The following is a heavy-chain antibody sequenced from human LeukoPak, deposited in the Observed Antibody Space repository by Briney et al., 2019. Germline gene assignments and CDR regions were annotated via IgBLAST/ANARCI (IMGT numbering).Heavy chain of an antibody. CDR3: ARDMTGYCDY. D-gene: IGHD2-15*01. CDR2: IKQDGSEK. V-gene: IGHV3-7*01. CDR1: GFTFSSYA. J-gene: IGHJ4*02. Sequence: PGGSLRLSCAASGFTFSSYAMSWVRQAPGKGLEWVANIKQDGSEKSYVDSVKGRFAISRDNAKNSLYLQMNSLRAEDTAVYFCARDMTGYCDYWGQGTLVTVSS.